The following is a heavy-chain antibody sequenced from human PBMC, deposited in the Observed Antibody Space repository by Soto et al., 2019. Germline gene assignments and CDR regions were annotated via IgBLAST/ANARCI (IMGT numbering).Heavy chain of an antibody. V-gene: IGHV3-9*01. D-gene: IGHD6-13*01. CDR2: ISWNSGSI. Sequence: GGSLRLSCAASGFTFDDYAMHWVRQAPGKGLEWVSGISWNSGSIGYADSVKGRFTISRDNAKNSLYLQMNSLRAEDTALYYCAKVISQQQLQREGYFQHWGQGTLVTVSS. J-gene: IGHJ1*01. CDR3: AKVISQQQLQREGYFQH. CDR1: GFTFDDYA.